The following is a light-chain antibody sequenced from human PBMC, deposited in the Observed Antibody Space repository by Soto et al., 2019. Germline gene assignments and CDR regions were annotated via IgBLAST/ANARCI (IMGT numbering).Light chain of an antibody. CDR2: EVT. CDR1: SSDVGGYNF. CDR3: SSYTTSSTVV. Sequence: QSALTQPASVFGSPGQSITISCTGTSSDVGGYNFVSWYQQLPGKAPKLMIYEVTSRPSGVSNRFSGSKSGNTASLTISGLQPEDEADYYCSSYTTSSTVVFGTGTRSPS. V-gene: IGLV2-14*03. J-gene: IGLJ1*01.